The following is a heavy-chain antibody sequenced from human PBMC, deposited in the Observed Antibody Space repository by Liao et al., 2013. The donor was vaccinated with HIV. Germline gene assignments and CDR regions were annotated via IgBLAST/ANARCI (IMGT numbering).Heavy chain of an antibody. CDR2: VYYTGST. CDR3: ARALPGEYPSYWYFDL. J-gene: IGHJ2*01. CDR1: GASITSSSYY. D-gene: IGHD7-27*01. Sequence: QLQLQESGPGLVKPSETLSLTCTVSGASITSSSYYWGWIRQPPRKGLEWIGTVYYTGSTYYHPSLKSRVSISMDTSKNQFSLKLSSVAAADTAVFYCARALPGEYPSYWYFDLWGRGTLVTVSS. V-gene: IGHV4-39*07.